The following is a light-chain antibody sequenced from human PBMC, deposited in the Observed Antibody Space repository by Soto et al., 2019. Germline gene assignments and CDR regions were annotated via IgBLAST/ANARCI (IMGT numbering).Light chain of an antibody. CDR3: LLAYAGVGEV. CDR2: ATS. CDR1: TGAVTSGHY. Sequence: QAVVTQEPSLTVSPGGTVTLTCGSSTGAVTSGHYPYWFQQKPSQAPRTLIYATSNRHSWAPARFSGSLLGGKAALTLSGAQPEDEADYYCLLAYAGVGEVFGGGTKLTVL. J-gene: IGLJ2*01. V-gene: IGLV7-46*01.